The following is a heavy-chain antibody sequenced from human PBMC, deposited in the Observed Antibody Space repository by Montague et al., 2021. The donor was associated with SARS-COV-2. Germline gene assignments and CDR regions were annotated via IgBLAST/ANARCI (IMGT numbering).Heavy chain of an antibody. CDR2: IYSSGNA. CDR3: ARGDHPQSGSWYFFDT. J-gene: IGHJ4*02. V-gene: IGHV4-4*07. CDR1: GGSINYHY. Sequence: SETLSLNCTVSGGSINYHYWHWLRQSAAKGLEWIGRIYSSGNANYSPSLKSRVTMSVDTSQNQFSLKLNSLTAADTAVYYCARGDHPQSGSWYFFDTWGQGALVTVSS. D-gene: IGHD6-13*01.